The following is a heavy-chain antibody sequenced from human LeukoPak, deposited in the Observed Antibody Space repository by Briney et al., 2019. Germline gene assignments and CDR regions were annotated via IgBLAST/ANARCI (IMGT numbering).Heavy chain of an antibody. CDR2: ISSRSSTI. V-gene: IGHV3-48*01. J-gene: IGHJ4*02. CDR1: GFTFSTYS. CDR3: ARDEEDSSSSYFDY. D-gene: IGHD6-6*01. Sequence: PGGSLRLSCAASGFTFSTYSMNWVRQAPGKGLEWVSYISSRSSTIYYADSVKDRFTISRDNAKNSLYLQMSSLRAEDTAVYFCARDEEDSSSSYFDYWGQGTLVTVSS.